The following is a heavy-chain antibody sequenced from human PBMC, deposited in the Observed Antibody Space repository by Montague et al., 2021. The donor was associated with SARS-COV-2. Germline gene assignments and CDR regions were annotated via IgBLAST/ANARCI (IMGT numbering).Heavy chain of an antibody. V-gene: IGHV3-30*03. CDR2: LSYDGHND. CDR3: ARDRNRRLWFGELPGKQNHYVMDV. Sequence: SLRVSCATSGFTFRNYDMHLFRQAPGKGLEWVASLSYDGHNDYYSDSVRGRFTISRDNPKNTLFLQMNGLSLEDTAVYFCARDRNRRLWFGELPGKQNHYVMDVWGQGTTVAVSS. J-gene: IGHJ6*02. D-gene: IGHD3-10*01. CDR1: GFTFRNYD.